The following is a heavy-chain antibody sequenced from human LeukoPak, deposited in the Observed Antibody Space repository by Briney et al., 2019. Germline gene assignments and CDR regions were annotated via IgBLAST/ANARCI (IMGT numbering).Heavy chain of an antibody. CDR3: AKDQGYYYLDY. D-gene: IGHD2-15*01. J-gene: IGHJ4*02. V-gene: IGHV3-23*01. CDR2: INGNGAST. Sequence: GGSLRLSCATSGFTFSNYAMSWVRQAPGKGLEWVSGINGNGASTYYSDSVKGRFTISRDNSKNTLYLQMSSLRAEDTAVYYCAKDQGYYYLDYWGRGTLVTVSS. CDR1: GFTFSNYA.